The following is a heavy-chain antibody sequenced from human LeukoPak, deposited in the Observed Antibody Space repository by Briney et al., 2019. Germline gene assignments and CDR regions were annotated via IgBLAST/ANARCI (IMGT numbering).Heavy chain of an antibody. V-gene: IGHV3-30*09. CDR3: ARVRSVKRAATLTFDS. J-gene: IGHJ4*02. CDR1: GFTFSSYA. D-gene: IGHD2-15*01. Sequence: GGSLRLSCAASGFTFSSYAMHWVRQAPGKGLEWVAVISYDGSNKYYADSVKGRFAISRDNSKNTLYLQMNSLRAEDTAVYYCARVRSVKRAATLTFDSWGQGTLVTVSS. CDR2: ISYDGSNK.